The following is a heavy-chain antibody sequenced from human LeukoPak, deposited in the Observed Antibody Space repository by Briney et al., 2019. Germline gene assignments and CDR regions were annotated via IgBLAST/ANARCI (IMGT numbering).Heavy chain of an antibody. V-gene: IGHV4-34*01. CDR3: AGHVSAAAGGR. CDR2: IHHSGST. D-gene: IGHD6-13*01. Sequence: EWIGEIHHSGSTKYNPSLKSRVTISLDTSKNQFSLKLNSMTAADTAVYYCAGHVSAAAGGRWGQGTLVTVSS. J-gene: IGHJ4*02.